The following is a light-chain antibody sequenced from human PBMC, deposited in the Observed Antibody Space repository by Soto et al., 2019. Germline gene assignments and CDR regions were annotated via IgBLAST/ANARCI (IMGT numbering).Light chain of an antibody. Sequence: EIVLTQSPATLSLSPGERATLSCRASQSVSSYLAWYQQKPGQAPRLHIYDASNRATGIPARLSGSGSGTDFTLTISSREPEDFEVYYCQQRSNWPLWTFGQGTKVEIK. J-gene: IGKJ1*01. CDR1: QSVSSY. V-gene: IGKV3-11*01. CDR2: DAS. CDR3: QQRSNWPLWT.